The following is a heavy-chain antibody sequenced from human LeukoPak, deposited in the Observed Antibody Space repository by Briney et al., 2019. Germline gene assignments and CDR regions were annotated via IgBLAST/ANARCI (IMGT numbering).Heavy chain of an antibody. J-gene: IGHJ6*02. CDR3: ASSLRFLEWPTQILGLDA. V-gene: IGHV4-39*01. CDR2: IYYSGGT. Sequence: SETLSVTCTVPAGSISSISYYWVWIRQPPGKGLVWVGRIYYSGGTYYNPSLKSRVTISVDTSKNQCSLKLSSVTAADTAVYYCASSLRFLEWPTQILGLDAWGQGTTVTVSS. D-gene: IGHD3-3*01. CDR1: AGSISSISYY.